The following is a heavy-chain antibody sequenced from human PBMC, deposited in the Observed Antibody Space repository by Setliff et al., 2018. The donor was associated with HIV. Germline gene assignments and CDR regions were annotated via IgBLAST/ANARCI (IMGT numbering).Heavy chain of an antibody. J-gene: IGHJ4*02. CDR1: GFTVSNVW. CDR3: TTAFNVILGDHFDY. Sequence: PGESLKISCAVSGFTVSNVWMSWVRQAPGKGLEWVGRFNSKSDGGTIDYAAPVKGRFTISRDDSKNTLYLQMNSLKTEDTAVYYCTTAFNVILGDHFDYWGQGTLVTVSS. D-gene: IGHD3-10*01. CDR2: FNSKSDGGTI. V-gene: IGHV3-15*01.